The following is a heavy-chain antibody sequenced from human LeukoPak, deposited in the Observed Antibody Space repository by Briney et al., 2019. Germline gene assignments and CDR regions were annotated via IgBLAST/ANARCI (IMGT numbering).Heavy chain of an antibody. CDR3: ARAPYDGAFDI. J-gene: IGHJ3*02. Sequence: ASVKVSCKASGGTFSSYAISWVRQAPGQGLEWMGRIIPILGIANYAQKFQGSVTITADKSTSTAYMELSSLRSEDTAVYYCARAPYDGAFDIWGQGTMVNVSS. V-gene: IGHV1-69*04. CDR1: GGTFSSYA. D-gene: IGHD2-21*01. CDR2: IIPILGIA.